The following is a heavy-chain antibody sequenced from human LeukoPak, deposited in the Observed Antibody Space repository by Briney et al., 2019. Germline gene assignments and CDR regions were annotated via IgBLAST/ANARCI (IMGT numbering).Heavy chain of an antibody. CDR3: ARDMGDTAMVTCWFDP. V-gene: IGHV1-18*01. Sequence: ASVKVSCKASGYTFTSYGISWVRQAPGQGLEWMGWISAYNGNTNYAQKPQGRVTMTTDTSTSTAYMELSSLRSEDTAVYYCARDMGDTAMVTCWFDPWGQGTLVTVSS. D-gene: IGHD5-18*01. J-gene: IGHJ5*02. CDR1: GYTFTSYG. CDR2: ISAYNGNT.